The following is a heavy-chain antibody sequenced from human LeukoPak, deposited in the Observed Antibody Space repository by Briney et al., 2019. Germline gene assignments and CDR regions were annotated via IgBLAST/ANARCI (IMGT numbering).Heavy chain of an antibody. D-gene: IGHD5-12*01. CDR3: ARSGYSGYDPDY. J-gene: IGHJ4*02. Sequence: GGSLRLSCAASGFTFSDYFMNWIRQPPGKGLEWISYISPSSSFTNYTDSVKGQFTISRDNTKNSLYLQMNSLRAEDTAVYFCARSGYSGYDPDYWGQGTLVTVSS. CDR1: GFTFSDYF. CDR2: ISPSSSFT. V-gene: IGHV3-11*06.